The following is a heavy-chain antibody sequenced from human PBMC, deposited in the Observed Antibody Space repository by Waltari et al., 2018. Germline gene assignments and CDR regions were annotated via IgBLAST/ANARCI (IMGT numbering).Heavy chain of an antibody. J-gene: IGHJ6*02. CDR1: GDSVSSNSAA. D-gene: IGHD3-10*01. Sequence: QVQLQQSGPGLVKPSQTLSLTCAISGDSVSSNSAAWNWIRQSPSRGLEWLGRTYYRSKWYNDYAVSVKSRITINPDTSKNQFSLQLNSVTPEDTAVYYCARGLLWFGETHYYYYGMDVWGQGTTVTVSS. CDR2: TYYRSKWYN. CDR3: ARGLLWFGETHYYYYGMDV. V-gene: IGHV6-1*01.